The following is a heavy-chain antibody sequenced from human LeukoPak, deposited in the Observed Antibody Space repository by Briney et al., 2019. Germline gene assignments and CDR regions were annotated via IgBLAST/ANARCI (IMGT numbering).Heavy chain of an antibody. CDR2: ISTSGGST. CDR3: AKNGHGSGSYYPRTKYYFDY. J-gene: IGHJ4*02. D-gene: IGHD3-10*01. Sequence: GGSLRLSCVASGFTLRSYVMNWVRQAPGKGLEWVATISTSGGSTYYADFVKGRFTISRDNSKNTLYLQMNSLRAEDTAVYYCAKNGHGSGSYYPRTKYYFDYWGQGTLVTVSS. CDR1: GFTLRSYV. V-gene: IGHV3-23*01.